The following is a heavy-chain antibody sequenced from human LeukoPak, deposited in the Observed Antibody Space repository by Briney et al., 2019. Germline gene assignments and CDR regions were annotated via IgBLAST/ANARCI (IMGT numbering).Heavy chain of an antibody. Sequence: GESLKISCKGSGYSFTSYWIGWVRQMPGKGLEWMGIIYPDDSDTRYSPSFEGQVIISVDKSISTAYLQWSSLKASDTATYYCARHEHCTNGVCYSNYYYYMDVWGKGTTVTVSS. D-gene: IGHD2-8*01. J-gene: IGHJ6*03. CDR3: ARHEHCTNGVCYSNYYYYMDV. CDR2: IYPDDSDT. V-gene: IGHV5-51*01. CDR1: GYSFTSYW.